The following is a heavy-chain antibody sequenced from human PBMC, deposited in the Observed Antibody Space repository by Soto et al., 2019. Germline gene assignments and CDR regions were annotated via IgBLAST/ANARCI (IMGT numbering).Heavy chain of an antibody. V-gene: IGHV3-21*01. J-gene: IGHJ4*02. CDR1: GFTFSSYS. CDR3: ASSLRVVRGVIIQY. Sequence: EVQLVESGGGLVKPGGSLRLSCAASGFTFSSYSMNWVRQAPGKGLEWVSSISSSSSYIYYADSVKGRFTISRDNAKNSLYLQMNSLRAEDTAVYYCASSLRVVRGVIIQYWGQGTLVTVSS. CDR2: ISSSSSYI. D-gene: IGHD3-10*01.